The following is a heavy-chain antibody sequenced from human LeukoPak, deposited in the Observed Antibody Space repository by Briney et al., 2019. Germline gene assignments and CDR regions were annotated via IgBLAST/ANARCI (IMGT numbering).Heavy chain of an antibody. D-gene: IGHD5-24*01. Sequence: SETLSLTCTVSGGSISSYYWSWIRQPPGEGLEWIGYIHTSGSSTSGSTNSKPSLKSRVTISVDTSKNQFSLKMSSVTAADTAVYYCARHGDGYNFLFDFDYWGQGTLVTVSS. J-gene: IGHJ4*02. CDR1: GGSISSYY. CDR2: IHTSGSSTSGST. V-gene: IGHV4-4*09. CDR3: ARHGDGYNFLFDFDY.